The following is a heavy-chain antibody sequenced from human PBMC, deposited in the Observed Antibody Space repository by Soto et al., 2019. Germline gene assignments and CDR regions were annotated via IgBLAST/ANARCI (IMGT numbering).Heavy chain of an antibody. CDR1: GFTFSNYA. Sequence: GGSLRLSCTASGFTFSNYAMSWVSQAPGKGLEWVSTFSSSGGGTYYAGSVKGRFTLSRDNSKNTLYLQMNSVRAEDTAVYYCTKANRCCSDANCFNFDYWGLGTLVTVSS. J-gene: IGHJ4*02. CDR2: FSSSGGGT. CDR3: TKANRCCSDANCFNFDY. D-gene: IGHD2-15*01. V-gene: IGHV3-23*01.